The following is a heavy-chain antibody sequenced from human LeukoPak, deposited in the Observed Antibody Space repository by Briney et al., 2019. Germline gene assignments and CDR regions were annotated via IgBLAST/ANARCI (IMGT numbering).Heavy chain of an antibody. J-gene: IGHJ4*02. V-gene: IGHV3-7*01. D-gene: IGHD3-3*01. Sequence: GGSLRLSCAASGFTFSSYWMSWVRQAPGKGLEWVANIKQDGSEKYYVDSVKGRFTISRDNSKNTLYLQMNSLRAEDTAVYYCARPADVLRFLEWLPIDYWGQGTLVTVSS. CDR2: IKQDGSEK. CDR3: ARPADVLRFLEWLPIDY. CDR1: GFTFSSYW.